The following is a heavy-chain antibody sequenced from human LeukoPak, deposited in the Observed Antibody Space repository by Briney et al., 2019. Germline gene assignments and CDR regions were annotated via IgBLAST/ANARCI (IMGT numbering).Heavy chain of an antibody. CDR3: ARSRSNYWYFDL. Sequence: PSETLSLTCTVSGGSISSSSYYCGWIRQPPGKGLEWIGSIYYSGSTYYNPSLKSRVTISVDTSKNQFSLKLSSVTAADTAVYYCARSRSNYWYFDLWGRGTLVTVSS. D-gene: IGHD5-24*01. CDR1: GGSISSSSYY. V-gene: IGHV4-39*01. CDR2: IYYSGST. J-gene: IGHJ2*01.